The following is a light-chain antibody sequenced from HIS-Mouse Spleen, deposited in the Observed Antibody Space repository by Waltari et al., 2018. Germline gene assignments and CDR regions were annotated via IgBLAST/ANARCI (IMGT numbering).Light chain of an antibody. J-gene: IGKJ3*01. CDR2: KAF. CDR3: QQYNSYIFT. Sequence: DIQMTQSPSTLSASVGDRVTITCRASQSISSWLAWYQQKPGKAPKLLIYKAFSLESGVPSRFRGSGSGKEFTLTIRSLQPDDFATYYCQQYNSYIFTFGPGTKVDIK. CDR1: QSISSW. V-gene: IGKV1-5*03.